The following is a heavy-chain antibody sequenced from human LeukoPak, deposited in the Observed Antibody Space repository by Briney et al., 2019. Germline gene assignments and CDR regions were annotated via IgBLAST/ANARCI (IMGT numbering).Heavy chain of an antibody. D-gene: IGHD6-19*01. CDR1: GVSVSNHY. V-gene: IGHV4-59*02. Sequence: KSSETLSLTCSVSGVSVSNHYWSWIRQPPGKGLEWIGWFYYSGDTYFNPSLGSRVTISADTSRNHLSLNLRSLTAADTAVYYCARHSSGWHFDSWGQGALVTVSS. CDR3: ARHSSGWHFDS. J-gene: IGHJ4*02. CDR2: FYYSGDT.